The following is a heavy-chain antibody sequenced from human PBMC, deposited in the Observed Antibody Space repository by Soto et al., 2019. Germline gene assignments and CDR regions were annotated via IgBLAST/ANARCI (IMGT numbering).Heavy chain of an antibody. CDR2: INGGNGNT. J-gene: IGHJ6*02. CDR1: GYTFTSYV. Sequence: GASVKVSCKTSGYTFTSYVIHWVRQAPGQRPEWMGWINGGNGNTGYSQIFQDRVTITRDTSTSTAYMELSGLRGEDTAVYYCARDTGSGMDTGGMDVWGQGTTVTVSS. V-gene: IGHV1-3*01. D-gene: IGHD3-10*01. CDR3: ARDTGSGMDTGGMDV.